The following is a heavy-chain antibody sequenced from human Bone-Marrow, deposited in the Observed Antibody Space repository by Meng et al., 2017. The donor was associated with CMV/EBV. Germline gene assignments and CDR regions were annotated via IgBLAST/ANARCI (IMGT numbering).Heavy chain of an antibody. D-gene: IGHD2-2*01. J-gene: IGHJ4*02. CDR3: ARDPVVPAALDY. Sequence: ASVKVSCKASGYTFTDYYMHWVRQAPGQGLEWMGWINPNSGDTNYAQKFRGRVTMTRHTSISTAYMELSRLRSDDTAVYYCARDPVVPAALDYWGQGKLVTVSS. CDR1: GYTFTDYY. V-gene: IGHV1-2*02. CDR2: INPNSGDT.